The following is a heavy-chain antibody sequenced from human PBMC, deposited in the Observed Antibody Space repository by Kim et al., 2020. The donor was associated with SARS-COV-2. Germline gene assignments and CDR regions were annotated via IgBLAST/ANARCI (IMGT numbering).Heavy chain of an antibody. CDR2: ISIGTSPI. D-gene: IGHD6-13*01. CDR3: VRGTAGVGYYYYGMDV. J-gene: IGHJ6*02. CDR1: AFSFGKYS. Sequence: GGSLRLSCAASAFSFGKYSMNWVRQAPGKGLEWVSYISIGTSPIYYVDSVKGRFTISRDDAKNSLYLQMNSLRAEDTAVYYCVRGTAGVGYYYYGMDVWGQGTTVTVSS. V-gene: IGHV3-48*04.